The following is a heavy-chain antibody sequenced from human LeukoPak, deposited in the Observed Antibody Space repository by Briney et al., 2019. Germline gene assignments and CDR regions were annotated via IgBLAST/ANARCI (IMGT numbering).Heavy chain of an antibody. CDR2: IFSGGSII. CDR1: GFTFSNYE. D-gene: IGHD6-19*01. CDR3: ARQRITVAVGGDFDY. J-gene: IGHJ4*02. Sequence: QSGGSLRLSCAVSGFTFSNYEMNWVRQAPGKGLEWVAYIFSGGSIIYYADSVKGRFTISRDNAKNSLYLQMNSLRAEDTAVYYCARQRITVAVGGDFDYWGQGTLATVSS. V-gene: IGHV3-48*03.